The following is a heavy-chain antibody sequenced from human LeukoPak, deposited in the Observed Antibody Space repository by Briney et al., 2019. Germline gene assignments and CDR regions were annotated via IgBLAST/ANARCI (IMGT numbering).Heavy chain of an antibody. CDR2: ISVGSDVI. Sequence: GGSLRLSCAVSGLTFSNSAMSWVRQAPGKGLEWESAISVGSDVIYHADSVKGRFTISRDNAKNSLYLQMNSLRAEDTAVYYCARASVPYKSGSYDLDYWGQGTLVTVSS. CDR3: ARASVPYKSGSYDLDY. V-gene: IGHV3-21*01. D-gene: IGHD1-26*01. CDR1: GLTFSNSA. J-gene: IGHJ4*02.